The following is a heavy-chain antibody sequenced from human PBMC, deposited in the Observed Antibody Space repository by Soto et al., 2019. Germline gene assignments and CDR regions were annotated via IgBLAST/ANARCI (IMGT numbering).Heavy chain of an antibody. CDR3: ARVTGHYYYGMDV. CDR1: GGSISSSNW. D-gene: IGHD3-10*01. V-gene: IGHV4-4*02. J-gene: IGHJ6*02. Sequence: QVQLQESGPGLVKPSGTLSLTCAVSGGSISSSNWWSWVRQPPGKGLEWIGEIYHSGSTNYNPSHNSRVTISVDKSKNQFSLKLSSVTAADTAVYYCARVTGHYYYGMDVWGQGTTVTVSS. CDR2: IYHSGST.